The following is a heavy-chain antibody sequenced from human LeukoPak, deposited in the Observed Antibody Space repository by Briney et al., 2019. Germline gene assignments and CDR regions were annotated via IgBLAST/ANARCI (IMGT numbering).Heavy chain of an antibody. D-gene: IGHD1-20*01. CDR1: GFTLSNVC. Sequence: GGALRLSCAASGFTLSNVCMSWVRQAPGKGLEWVCRIKGKTAGGTKDYDAPVKGRLPISRDDSTNTLYLQMDSLKTDDTAVYYCTTAISGAYYYHYVDVWGKGTTVTVSS. CDR3: TTAISGAYYYHYVDV. J-gene: IGHJ6*03. V-gene: IGHV3-15*01. CDR2: IKGKTAGGTK.